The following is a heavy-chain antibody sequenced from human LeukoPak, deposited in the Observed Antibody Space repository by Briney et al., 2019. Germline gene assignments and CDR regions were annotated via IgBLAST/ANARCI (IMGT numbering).Heavy chain of an antibody. V-gene: IGHV1-2*02. J-gene: IGHJ6*03. CDR3: ARALYCSSTSCYGYYYYMDV. D-gene: IGHD2-2*01. Sequence: ASVKVSCKASGYTFTGYYMHWVRQAPGQGLEWMGWINANSGGANYAQKFQGRVTMTRDTSISTAYMELSRLRSDDTAVYYCARALYCSSTSCYGYYYYMDVWGKGTTVTISS. CDR1: GYTFTGYY. CDR2: INANSGGA.